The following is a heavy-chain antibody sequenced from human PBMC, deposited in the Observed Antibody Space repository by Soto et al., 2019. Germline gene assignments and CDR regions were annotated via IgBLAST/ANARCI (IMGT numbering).Heavy chain of an antibody. J-gene: IGHJ4*02. CDR2: MWYDGSNK. V-gene: IGHV3-33*01. D-gene: IGHD6-25*01. CDR3: ARKLGGGYATIVVH. CDR1: GFTFSSYG. Sequence: QVQLVESGGGVVQPGRSLRLSCAASGFTFSSYGMHWVRQAPGKGLEWVAMMWYDGSNKYYADSVKGRFTISRDNSKNTLFLQMNSLRAEDTAVYYCARKLGGGYATIVVHWGQGTLVTVSS.